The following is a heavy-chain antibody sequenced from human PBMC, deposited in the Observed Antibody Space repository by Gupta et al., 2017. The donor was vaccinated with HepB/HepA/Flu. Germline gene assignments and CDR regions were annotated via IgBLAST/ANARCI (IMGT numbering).Heavy chain of an antibody. D-gene: IGHD3-16*02. J-gene: IGHJ4*02. V-gene: IGHV3-11*01. CDR2: ISSSGSII. Sequence: QVQLVESGGGLVKPGGSLRLSCAASGFTFSDYYMSWIRQAPGKGLEWVSFISSSGSIIYDADSVKGRFTISRDNAKNSLYLQTNSLRAEDTAVYYCARDSYDYVWGSYRYSPDYWGQGTLVTVSS. CDR3: ARDSYDYVWGSYRYSPDY. CDR1: GFTFSDYY.